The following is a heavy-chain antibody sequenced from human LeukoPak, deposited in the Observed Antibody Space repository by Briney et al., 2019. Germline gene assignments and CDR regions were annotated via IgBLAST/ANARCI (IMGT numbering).Heavy chain of an antibody. CDR3: AKDSGRTSSWSFDH. CDR1: GFTLRTYA. V-gene: IGHV3-23*01. J-gene: IGHJ4*02. Sequence: GSLRLSCEGSGFTLRTYAMAWVRQAPGKGPEWVSGISSSGGDTHYSDSARGRFTISRDNSKNKLYLHMNSLRVEDTAVYYCAKDSGRTSSWSFDHWGQGTLVTVSS. CDR2: ISSSGGDT. D-gene: IGHD1-26*01.